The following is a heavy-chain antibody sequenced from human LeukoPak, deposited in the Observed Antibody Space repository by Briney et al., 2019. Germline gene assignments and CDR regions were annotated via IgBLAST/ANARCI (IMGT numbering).Heavy chain of an antibody. CDR3: ARDHSNYFDY. V-gene: IGHV3-21*01. CDR2: ISSSSSYI. D-gene: IGHD4-11*01. Sequence: GGSLRLSCAASGFTFSSYSMNWVRQAPGKGLEWVSSISSSSSYIYYADSVKGRFTISRDNSQNTLYLQMNSLRAEDTAVYYCARDHSNYFDYWGQGTLVTVSS. J-gene: IGHJ4*02. CDR1: GFTFSSYS.